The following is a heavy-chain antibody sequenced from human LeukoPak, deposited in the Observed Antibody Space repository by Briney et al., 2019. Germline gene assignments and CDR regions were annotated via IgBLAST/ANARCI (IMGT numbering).Heavy chain of an antibody. V-gene: IGHV3-11*06. CDR2: ISSSSSYT. J-gene: IGHJ4*02. CDR3: ARDRKDYDFWSGYYTFDY. Sequence: PGGSLRLSCAASGFTVSSHYMTWVRQAPGKGLEWVSYISSSSSYTNYADSVKGRFTISRDNAKNSLYLQMNSLRAEDTAVYYCARDRKDYDFWSGYYTFDYWGQGTLVTVSS. CDR1: GFTVSSHY. D-gene: IGHD3-3*01.